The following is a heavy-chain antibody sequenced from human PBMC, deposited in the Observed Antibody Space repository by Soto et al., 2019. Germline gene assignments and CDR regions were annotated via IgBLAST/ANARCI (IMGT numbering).Heavy chain of an antibody. V-gene: IGHV6-1*01. CDR1: GDSVSSNSAA. D-gene: IGHD1-1*01. J-gene: IGHJ6*04. CDR2: TYYRSRWYN. CDR3: PEPTPHQWNEMAV. Sequence: PAQTLSLTCAISGDSVSSNSAAWNCIRQSPSKGLEWLGRTYYRSRWYNDYAVSVKSRITVNPDTSKNQFSLHLNSVTPEDTAVFSCPEPTPHQWNEMAVGAKGTPVTVSS.